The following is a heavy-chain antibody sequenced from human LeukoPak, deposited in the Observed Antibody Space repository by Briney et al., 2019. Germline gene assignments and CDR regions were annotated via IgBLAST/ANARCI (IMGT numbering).Heavy chain of an antibody. V-gene: IGHV1-2*02. CDR3: ARGGKSELGACDY. D-gene: IGHD7-27*01. Sequence: ASVKVSCKTSGYTFTDYYMHWVRQAPGQGLEWVGWINPNSGDTNYAQRFQGRVTMTRDTSISTAYMELSRLGVDDTAVYYCARGGKSELGACDYWGQGTLVTVSS. CDR1: GYTFTDYY. J-gene: IGHJ4*02. CDR2: INPNSGDT.